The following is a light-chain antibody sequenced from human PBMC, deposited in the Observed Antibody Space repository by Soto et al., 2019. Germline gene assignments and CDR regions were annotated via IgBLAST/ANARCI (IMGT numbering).Light chain of an antibody. CDR3: QVWDTMTDHPV. V-gene: IGLV3-21*02. Sequence: SSELTQPPSVSVAPGQTATITCGGNSIATKRVHWYQQRPGQAPVLVVYDNSDRPSGIPERFSGSNSGSTATLTVSRVEAGDEADYYCQVWDTMTDHPVFGGGTKLTVL. CDR2: DNS. CDR1: SIATKR. J-gene: IGLJ7*01.